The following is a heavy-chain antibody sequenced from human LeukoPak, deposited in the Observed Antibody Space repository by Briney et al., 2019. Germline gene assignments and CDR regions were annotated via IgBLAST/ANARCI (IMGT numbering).Heavy chain of an antibody. CDR1: GGSISSGGYS. CDR2: IYHSGST. J-gene: IGHJ4*02. D-gene: IGHD3-22*01. CDR3: ARGNHYYDSSGYELPYDY. Sequence: PSQTLSLTRAVSGGSISSGGYSWSWLRQPPGKGLEWSVYIYHSGSTYYNPSINSRVTISVDSSKNQFSLKLSSVPAADTAVYYCARGNHYYDSSGYELPYDYWGQGTLVTVSS. V-gene: IGHV4-30-2*01.